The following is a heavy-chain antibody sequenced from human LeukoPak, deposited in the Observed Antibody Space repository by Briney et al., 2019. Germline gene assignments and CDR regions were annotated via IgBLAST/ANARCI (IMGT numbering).Heavy chain of an antibody. D-gene: IGHD5-18*01. CDR2: ISSGSKYI. J-gene: IGHJ4*02. Sequence: PGGSLRLSCAASGFTFSSYSMNWVRQAPGSGLEWVSSISSGSKYIYNADSLKGRFAISRDNAKSSLYLQINSLRVDDTAVYYCARALSYSYGSMDFRGQGTLVIVSS. CDR3: ARALSYSYGSMDF. CDR1: GFTFSSYS. V-gene: IGHV3-21*01.